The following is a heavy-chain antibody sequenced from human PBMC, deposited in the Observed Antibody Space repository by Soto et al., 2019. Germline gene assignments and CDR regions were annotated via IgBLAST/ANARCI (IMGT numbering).Heavy chain of an antibody. CDR2: ISGSGSST. CDR1: GFTFSSYA. V-gene: IGHV3-23*01. D-gene: IGHD5-18*01. CDR3: AKGGHSYGYSNWFDP. J-gene: IGHJ5*02. Sequence: EVQLLESGGGLVQPGVSLRLSCAASGFTFSSYAMSWVRQAPGKGLEWVSAISGSGSSTYHADSVKGRFTISRDNSKNTLYLQMNGLRAEDTAVYYCAKGGHSYGYSNWFDPWGQGTLVTVSS.